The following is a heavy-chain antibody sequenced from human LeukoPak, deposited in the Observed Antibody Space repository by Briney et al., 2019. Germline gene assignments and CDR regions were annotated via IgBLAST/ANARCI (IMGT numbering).Heavy chain of an antibody. CDR2: IIPILGIA. J-gene: IGHJ4*02. CDR3: ARSGRGWYHFDY. V-gene: IGHV1-69*04. CDR1: GGTFSSYA. D-gene: IGHD6-19*01. Sequence: SVKVSCKASGGTFSSYAISWVRQAPGRGLEWMGRIIPILGIANYAQKFQGRVTMTRDTSTSTVYMELSSLRSEDTAVYYCARSGRGWYHFDYWGQGTLVTVSS.